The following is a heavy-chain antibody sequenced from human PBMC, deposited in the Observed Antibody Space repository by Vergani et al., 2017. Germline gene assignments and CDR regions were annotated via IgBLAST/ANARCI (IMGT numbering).Heavy chain of an antibody. CDR2: IYPGDSDT. D-gene: IGHD2-2*02. J-gene: IGHJ3*02. Sequence: VQLVQSGAEVKKPGSSVKVSCKGSGYSFTSYWIGWVRQMPGKGLEWMGIIYPGDSDTRYSPSFQGQVTISADKSISTAYLQWSSLKASDTAMYYCARDRLDIVVVPAAIRGDAFDIWGQGTMVTVSS. CDR3: ARDRLDIVVVPAAIRGDAFDI. V-gene: IGHV5-51*01. CDR1: GYSFTSYW.